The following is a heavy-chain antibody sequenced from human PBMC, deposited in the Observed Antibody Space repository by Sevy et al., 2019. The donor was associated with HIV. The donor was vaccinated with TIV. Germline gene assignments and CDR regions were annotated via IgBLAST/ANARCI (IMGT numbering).Heavy chain of an antibody. CDR2: ISSSSSYI. CDR1: GFTFSSYGLSSYS. D-gene: IGHD1-26*01. V-gene: IGHV3-21*01. J-gene: IGHJ6*02. CDR3: ARDRGVGTSSYGMDV. Sequence: GGSLRLSCAASGFTFSSYGLSSYSMNWVRQAPGKGLEWVSSISSSSSYIFYADSMKGRFTISRDNAKNSVYLQMNSLRVEYTAVYYCARDRGVGTSSYGMDVWGQGTTVTVSS.